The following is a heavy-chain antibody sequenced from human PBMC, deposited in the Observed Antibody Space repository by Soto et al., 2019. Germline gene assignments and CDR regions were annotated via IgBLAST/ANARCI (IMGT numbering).Heavy chain of an antibody. V-gene: IGHV4-59*01. CDR3: ARDWDSSGLFDP. CDR1: GASITTYY. CDR2: ISYSGST. J-gene: IGHJ5*02. Sequence: SETLSLTCSVSGASITTYYWSWIRQPPGKGLEWIGSISYSGSTKYNPSLESRVMISLDTSKNQFSLRLTSVTTADTALYYCARDWDSSGLFDPWGQGALVTVSS. D-gene: IGHD3-10*01.